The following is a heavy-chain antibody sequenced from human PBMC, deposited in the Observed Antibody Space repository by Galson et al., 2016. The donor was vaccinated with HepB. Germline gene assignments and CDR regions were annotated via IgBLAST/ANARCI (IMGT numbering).Heavy chain of an antibody. V-gene: IGHV3-30-3*01. D-gene: IGHD3-16*02. Sequence: SLRLSCAASRFTFSTYAMHWVRQAPGKGLEWVAVIPSDGSNKYYADSVKGRFTISRDRSKNTLSLQMNSLRAEDAAIYYCARDINDYVWGSFRPTANFFGMDVTGQGTAVTVSS. CDR1: RFTFSTYA. CDR2: IPSDGSNK. CDR3: ARDINDYVWGSFRPTANFFGMDV. J-gene: IGHJ6*02.